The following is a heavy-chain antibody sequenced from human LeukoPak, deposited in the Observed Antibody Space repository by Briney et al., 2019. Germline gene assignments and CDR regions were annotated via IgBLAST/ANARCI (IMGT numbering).Heavy chain of an antibody. CDR2: IIPIFGTA. Sequence: SVKVSCKASGGTFSSYAISWVRQAPGQGLEWMGGIIPIFGTANYAQKFQGRVTITADESTSTAYMELSSLRSEDTAVYYCARAGYSNSSRDNYYYYYGMDVWGQGTTVTVSS. V-gene: IGHV1-69*13. D-gene: IGHD6-13*01. CDR3: ARAGYSNSSRDNYYYYYGMDV. CDR1: GGTFSSYA. J-gene: IGHJ6*02.